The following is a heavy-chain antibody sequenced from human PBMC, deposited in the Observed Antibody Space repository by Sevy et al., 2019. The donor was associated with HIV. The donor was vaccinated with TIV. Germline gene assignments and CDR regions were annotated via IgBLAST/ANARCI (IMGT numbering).Heavy chain of an antibody. V-gene: IGHV4-59*01. Sequence: SETLSLTCTVSGGSISAYYWSWIRQPPGKGLEYLGNIHYTGSTNYNPSLKSRVTISVDTSKNQFSLKLSSVTAADTAVYYCARAPPVRSGDDSLNWFDPWGQGTLVTVSS. CDR2: IHYTGST. J-gene: IGHJ5*02. D-gene: IGHD5-12*01. CDR1: GGSISAYY. CDR3: ARAPPVRSGDDSLNWFDP.